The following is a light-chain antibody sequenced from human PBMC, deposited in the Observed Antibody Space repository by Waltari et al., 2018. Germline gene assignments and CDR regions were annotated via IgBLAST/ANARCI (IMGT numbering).Light chain of an antibody. V-gene: IGLV2-14*03. CDR3: SSYTSSDTYV. CDR1: SSDVGNPNY. Sequence: QSALTQPASVSGSPGHSINIPCTGTSSDVGNPNYVSWYQQHPGKAPKLMIYDVSNRPSGVSNRFSGSKSGNTASLTISGLQAEDDAEYYCSSYTSSDTYVFGTGTKVTVL. CDR2: DVS. J-gene: IGLJ1*01.